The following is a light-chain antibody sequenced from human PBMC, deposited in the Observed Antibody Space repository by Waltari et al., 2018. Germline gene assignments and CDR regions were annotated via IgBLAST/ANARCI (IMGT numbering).Light chain of an antibody. V-gene: IGLV1-36*01. CDR1: SSNIGHNY. CDR2: YDD. J-gene: IGLJ3*02. CDR3: AAWDASLSSWL. Sequence: QSVLTQPPSVSGAPRQRVTISCSGSSSNIGHNYVNWYQQLPGKPPKLLIHYDDLLSSGVSDRFSGSKSGTSASLAIAGLQSEDEAHYYCAAWDASLSSWLFGGGTKLTVL.